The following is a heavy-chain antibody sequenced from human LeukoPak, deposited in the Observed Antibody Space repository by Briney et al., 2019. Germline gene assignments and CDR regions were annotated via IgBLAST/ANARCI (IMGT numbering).Heavy chain of an antibody. CDR1: GYSISSGYY. J-gene: IGHJ5*02. CDR2: IYYSGST. Sequence: SETLSLTCTVSGYSISSGYYWGWIRQPPGKGLEWIGYIYYSGSTYYNPSLKSRVTISVDTSKNQFSLKLSSVTAADTAVYYCARHKRRIWFLQNWFDPWGQGTLVTVSS. CDR3: ARHKRRIWFLQNWFDP. V-gene: IGHV4-38-2*02. D-gene: IGHD3-10*01.